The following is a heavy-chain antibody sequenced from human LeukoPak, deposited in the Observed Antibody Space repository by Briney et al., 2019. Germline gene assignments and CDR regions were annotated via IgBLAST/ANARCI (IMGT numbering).Heavy chain of an antibody. Sequence: SETLSLTCTVSGASIRGSITSGTYYWNWIRQPAGKGLEWIGRMYNSGTTINYNPSLKSRVTISVDTSKNQFSLNVTSVTAADTAVYYCARSTNRVDSWGQGTLVTVSS. CDR3: ARSTNRVDS. D-gene: IGHD1-14*01. CDR1: GASIRGSITSGTYY. CDR2: MYNSGTT. J-gene: IGHJ4*02. V-gene: IGHV4-61*02.